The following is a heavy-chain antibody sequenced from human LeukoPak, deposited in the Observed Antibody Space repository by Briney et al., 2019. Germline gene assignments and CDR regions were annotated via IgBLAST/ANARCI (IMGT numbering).Heavy chain of an antibody. J-gene: IGHJ6*03. CDR3: ARGDVDFWSGYSRYYYMDV. V-gene: IGHV1-8*01. D-gene: IGHD3-3*01. Sequence: ASVKVSCKASGYTFTSYDINWVRQATGQGLEWMGWMNPNSGNTGYAQKFQGRVTITRNTSMSPAYMELSSLRSEDTAVYYCARGDVDFWSGYSRYYYMDVWGKGTTVTVSS. CDR2: MNPNSGNT. CDR1: GYTFTSYD.